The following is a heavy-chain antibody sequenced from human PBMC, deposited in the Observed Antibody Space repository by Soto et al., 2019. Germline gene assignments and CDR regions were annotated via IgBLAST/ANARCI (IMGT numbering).Heavy chain of an antibody. J-gene: IGHJ5*01. CDR3: ARDRADRAYDS. V-gene: IGHV3-30-3*01. CDR2: ISYDGSKK. CDR1: GFTFSTYS. D-gene: IGHD5-18*01. Sequence: QVQLVESGGGVVQPGRSLRLSCAASGFTFSTYSIHWVRQAPGKGLEWVAVISYDGSKKYYADSVQGRFTISRDNSKSTVYLQMNSLRVEDTAVYYCARDRADRAYDSWGQGTLVTVSS.